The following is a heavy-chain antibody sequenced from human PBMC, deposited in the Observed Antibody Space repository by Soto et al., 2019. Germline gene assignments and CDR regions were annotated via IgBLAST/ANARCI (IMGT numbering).Heavy chain of an antibody. CDR2: IYYSGST. J-gene: IGHJ4*02. CDR1: GGSISSYY. D-gene: IGHD2-2*01. V-gene: IGHV4-59*08. CDR3: ARAGDIVVVPAAYDY. Sequence: SETLSLTCTVSGGSISSYYWSWIRQPPGKGLEWIGYIYYSGSTNYNPSLKSRVTISVDTSKNQFSLKLSSVTAADTAVYYCARAGDIVVVPAAYDYWGQGTLVTVSS.